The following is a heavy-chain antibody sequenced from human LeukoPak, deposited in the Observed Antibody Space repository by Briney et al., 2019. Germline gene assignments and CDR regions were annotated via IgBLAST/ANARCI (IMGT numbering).Heavy chain of an antibody. J-gene: IGHJ4*02. CDR2: IKQDGSEK. Sequence: PGGSLRLSCAASGFTFSSYWMSWVRQAPGKGLERVANIKQDGSEKYYGDSVKGRFTISRDNAKNSLYLQMNSLRAEDTAVYYCARYGVGYCSSTSCYFRSLGYWGQGTLVTVSS. D-gene: IGHD2-2*01. CDR3: ARYGVGYCSSTSCYFRSLGY. V-gene: IGHV3-7*01. CDR1: GFTFSSYW.